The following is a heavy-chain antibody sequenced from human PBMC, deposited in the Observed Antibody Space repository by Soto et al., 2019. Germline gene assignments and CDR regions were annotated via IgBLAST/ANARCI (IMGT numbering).Heavy chain of an antibody. V-gene: IGHV4-39*07. CDR3: ARGLITGSHYSGGWYYFDS. CDR2: INHSGSA. Sequence: SETLSLTCTVSGGSISSSSFHWTWIRQTPGKGLQWIGQINHSGSASYNPSLKSRVTISVHTSNSQFSLELSSVTAADTAVYYCARGLITGSHYSGGWYYFDSWGQGTQVTVSS. D-gene: IGHD6-19*01. J-gene: IGHJ4*02. CDR1: GGSISSSSFH.